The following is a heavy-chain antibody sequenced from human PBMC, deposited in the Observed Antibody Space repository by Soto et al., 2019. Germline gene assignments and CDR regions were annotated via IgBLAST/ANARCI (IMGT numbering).Heavy chain of an antibody. CDR2: VSGSGNSP. J-gene: IGHJ4*02. D-gene: IGHD1-1*01. V-gene: IGHV3-23*01. Sequence: EVQLLESGGGLVQPGGSLRLSCAASGFTFSNYAMTWVRQAPGRGLEWVSGVSGSGNSPYYADSVKGRITISRDNSKNTLYLQMNSLRADDTAVYFRAKAPNWNHESGDVDCWGQGTLVTVSS. CDR3: AKAPNWNHESGDVDC. CDR1: GFTFSNYA.